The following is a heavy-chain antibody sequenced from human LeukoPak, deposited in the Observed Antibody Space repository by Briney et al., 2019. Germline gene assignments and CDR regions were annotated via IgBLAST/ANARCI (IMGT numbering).Heavy chain of an antibody. V-gene: IGHV3-30-3*01. D-gene: IGHD6-19*01. Sequence: GRSLRLSCAASGFTFSSYAMHWVRQAPGKGLEWVAAISYDGSNKYYADSVKGRFTISRDNSKNTLYLQMNSLRAEDTAVYYCARMRIIAVAVYDAFDIWGQGTMVTVSS. CDR1: GFTFSSYA. CDR3: ARMRIIAVAVYDAFDI. CDR2: ISYDGSNK. J-gene: IGHJ3*02.